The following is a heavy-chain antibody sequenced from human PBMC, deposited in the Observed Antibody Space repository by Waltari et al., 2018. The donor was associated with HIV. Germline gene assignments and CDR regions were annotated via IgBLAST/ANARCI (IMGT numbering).Heavy chain of an antibody. D-gene: IGHD3-3*01. V-gene: IGHV4-39*01. CDR3: ARVSAWFHLEGGDV. CDR1: GGSISGNRHY. J-gene: IGHJ6*02. CDR2: IYYSGNT. Sequence: QLQLQESGPGLVKPSETLSLTCSVSGGSISGNRHYWGWIRQPPGKGLEWIGSIYYSGNTYYKSALQRRITIPLDMSKTRFSLNLRSVTAADTAVYYCARVSAWFHLEGGDVWGQGTTVTVSS.